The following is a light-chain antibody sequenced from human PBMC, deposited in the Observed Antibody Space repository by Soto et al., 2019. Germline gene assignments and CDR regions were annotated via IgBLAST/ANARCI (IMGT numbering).Light chain of an antibody. CDR2: GAS. Sequence: EIVMTQSPVTLSVSPGDRATLSCRASQSVGSNLAWYQQKPGQAPRLLISGASTRATGIPARFSGDGSGTEFSLPVSGLQSEDSAVYYCQQYNNWPYTFGQGTKLEIK. V-gene: IGKV3-15*01. CDR1: QSVGSN. CDR3: QQYNNWPYT. J-gene: IGKJ2*01.